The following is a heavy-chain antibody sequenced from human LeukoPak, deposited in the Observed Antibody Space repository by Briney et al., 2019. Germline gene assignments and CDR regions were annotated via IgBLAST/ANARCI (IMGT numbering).Heavy chain of an antibody. CDR2: TYYRSKWYK. CDR3: ARGPSYFQH. J-gene: IGHJ1*01. Sequence: SQTLSLTCAISGDSVSSNSATWNWIRQSPSRGLEWLGRTYYRSKWYKYYTVSVKGRITINPDTSKNQFSLQLNSVTPDDTAVYYCARGPSYFQHWGQGTLVTVSS. CDR1: GDSVSSNSAT. V-gene: IGHV6-1*01.